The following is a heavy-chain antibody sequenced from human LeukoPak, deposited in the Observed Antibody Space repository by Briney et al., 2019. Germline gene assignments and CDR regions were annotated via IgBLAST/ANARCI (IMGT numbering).Heavy chain of an antibody. CDR1: GGSISSYY. CDR2: IYTRGST. CDR3: ARQSRYYDFWSGYYYYYYYMDV. D-gene: IGHD3-3*01. Sequence: SETLSLTCTVSGGSISSYYWSWIRQPPGKGLEWIGYIYTRGSTNYNPSLKSRVTISVDTSKNQFSLKLSSVTAADTAVYYCARQSRYYDFWSGYYYYYYYMDVWGKGTTVTVSS. V-gene: IGHV4-4*09. J-gene: IGHJ6*03.